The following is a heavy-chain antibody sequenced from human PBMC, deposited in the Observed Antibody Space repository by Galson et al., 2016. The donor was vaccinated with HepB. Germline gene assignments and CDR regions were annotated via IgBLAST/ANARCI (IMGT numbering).Heavy chain of an antibody. CDR1: GFTFSSYA. Sequence: SLRLSCAASGFTFSSYAMHWVRQAPGKGLEWVAVISYDGSNKYYADSVKGRFTISRDNSKNTLYLQMNSLRTEDTAVYYCVRVPGVFGVVNNDYWGQGTLVTVSS. CDR2: ISYDGSNK. J-gene: IGHJ4*02. CDR3: VRVPGVFGVVNNDY. D-gene: IGHD3-3*01. V-gene: IGHV3-30-3*01.